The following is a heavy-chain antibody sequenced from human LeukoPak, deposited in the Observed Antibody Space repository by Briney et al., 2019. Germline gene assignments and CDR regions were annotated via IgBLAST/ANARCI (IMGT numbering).Heavy chain of an antibody. CDR3: ARVGAAVTTVDS. J-gene: IGHJ4*02. CDR1: GFTVSGDF. CDR2: LYTVGTT. Sequence: GGSLRLSCAASGFTVSGDFMTWVRQAPGRGLEWVSVLYTVGTTYYADSVQGRFTISRDDSRNTLYLQMNSLRAEDTTMYYCARVGAAVTTVDSWGQGTLVTVSS. D-gene: IGHD4-17*01. V-gene: IGHV3-66*01.